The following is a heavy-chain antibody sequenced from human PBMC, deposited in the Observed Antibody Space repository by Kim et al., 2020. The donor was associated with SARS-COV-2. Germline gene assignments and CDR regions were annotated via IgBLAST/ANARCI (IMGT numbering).Heavy chain of an antibody. D-gene: IGHD1-26*01. V-gene: IGHV3-9*01. CDR3: AKATVGGSQHPNLDY. Sequence: TGRFTISRDNVEKSLYLQMNSLRPDDTALYYCAKATVGGSQHPNLDYWGQGTLVTVSS. J-gene: IGHJ4*02.